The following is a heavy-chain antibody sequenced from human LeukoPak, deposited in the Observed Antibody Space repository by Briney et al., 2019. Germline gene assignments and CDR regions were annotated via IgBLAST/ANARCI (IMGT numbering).Heavy chain of an antibody. CDR2: INFDGSST. Sequence: SGGSLRLSCAASGFTFNSYWMHWVRQSPGKGLVWVSRINFDGSSTNYADSVKGRFSISRDNAKNTLYLQMNSLRAEDTAVYYCARDRGRLDYWGQGTLVTVSS. D-gene: IGHD3-10*01. J-gene: IGHJ4*02. CDR3: ARDRGRLDY. CDR1: GFTFNSYW. V-gene: IGHV3-74*01.